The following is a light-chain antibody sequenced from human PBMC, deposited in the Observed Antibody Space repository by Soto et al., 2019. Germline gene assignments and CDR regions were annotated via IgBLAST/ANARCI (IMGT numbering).Light chain of an antibody. J-gene: IGKJ4*01. CDR3: QQYIRWPLT. CDR2: GAS. V-gene: IGKV3-15*01. CDR1: QSVSSN. Sequence: EILMTQSPATLSVSPGERATLSCRASQSVSSNLAWYQQKPGQAPSLLIYGASTRDTGTPARFSGSGSGTEFTLTISRLQSEDFAVYYCQQYIRWPLTFGGGTKVDIK.